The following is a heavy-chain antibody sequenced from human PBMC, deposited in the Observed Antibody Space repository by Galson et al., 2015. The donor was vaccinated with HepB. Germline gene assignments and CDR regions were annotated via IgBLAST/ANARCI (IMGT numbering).Heavy chain of an antibody. V-gene: IGHV1-18*04. D-gene: IGHD2-2*02. Sequence: PVKVSCKASGYTFISYGFTWVRQAPGQGLEWMGWISVNKGNTNYAQKLQGRVTMTTDTSTSTAFMELRSLRSDDTAVYYCARGGYCGTTSCYTTFDYWGQGTLVTVSS. CDR1: GYTFISYG. J-gene: IGHJ4*02. CDR3: ARGGYCGTTSCYTTFDY. CDR2: ISVNKGNT.